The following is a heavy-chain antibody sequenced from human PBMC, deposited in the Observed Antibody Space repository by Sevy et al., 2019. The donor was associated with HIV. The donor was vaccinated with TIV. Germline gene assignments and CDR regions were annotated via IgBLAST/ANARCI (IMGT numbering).Heavy chain of an antibody. J-gene: IGHJ3*02. Sequence: GGSLRLSCAASGFTFSSYAMSWVRQAPGKGLEWVSAISGSGGSTYYADSVKGRFTISRDNSKNTLYLQMNSLRAEDTAVDYCAKEARSVVVPAVRGAFDIWGQGTMVTISS. CDR1: GFTFSSYA. CDR2: ISGSGGST. D-gene: IGHD2-2*01. CDR3: AKEARSVVVPAVRGAFDI. V-gene: IGHV3-23*01.